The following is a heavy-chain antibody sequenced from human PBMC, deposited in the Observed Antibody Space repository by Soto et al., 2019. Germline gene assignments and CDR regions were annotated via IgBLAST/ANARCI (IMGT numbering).Heavy chain of an antibody. CDR2: INHSGST. J-gene: IGHJ3*02. V-gene: IGHV4-34*01. CDR3: AREGYSSSWYDWGVFDI. Sequence: SETLSLTCAVYGGSFSGYYWTWIRQPPGKGLEWIGEINHSGSTNYNPSLKSRVTISVDTSKNQFSLKLSSVTAADTAVYYCAREGYSSSWYDWGVFDICGRVKMVIVS. CDR1: GGSFSGYY. D-gene: IGHD6-13*01.